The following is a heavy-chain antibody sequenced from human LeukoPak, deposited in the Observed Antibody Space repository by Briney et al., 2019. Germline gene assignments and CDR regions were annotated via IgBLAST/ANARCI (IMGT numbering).Heavy chain of an antibody. CDR3: ARRRYPGYSSGLFDY. CDR2: IYYSGTT. J-gene: IGHJ4*02. V-gene: IGHV4-39*01. CDR1: GGSISSSTYF. Sequence: PSETLSLTCTVSGGSISSSTYFWGWIRQPPGEGLECIGSIYYSGTTYYNPSLKSRVTISVDTSNNQLSLQLSSVTAADTAVYYCARRRYPGYSSGLFDYWGQGTLVTVSS. D-gene: IGHD6-19*01.